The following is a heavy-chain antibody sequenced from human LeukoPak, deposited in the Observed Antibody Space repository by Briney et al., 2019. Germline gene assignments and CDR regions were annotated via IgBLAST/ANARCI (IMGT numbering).Heavy chain of an antibody. J-gene: IGHJ4*02. CDR3: ATKQWLAPPPDS. CDR2: INTDGTVT. CDR1: GFTFSKYW. Sequence: GGSLRLSCAASGFTFSKYWMLGVRQAPGKGLESVSRINTDGTVTTYADSVKGRFTVSRDNADNTMFLQMNGVRDEDTAVYYCATKQWLAPPPDSWGQGTPVTVSS. V-gene: IGHV3-74*01. D-gene: IGHD6-19*01.